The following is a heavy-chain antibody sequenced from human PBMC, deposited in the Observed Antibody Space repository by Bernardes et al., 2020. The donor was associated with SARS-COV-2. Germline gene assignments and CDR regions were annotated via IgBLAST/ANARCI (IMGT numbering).Heavy chain of an antibody. D-gene: IGHD3-16*02. V-gene: IGHV4-34*01. CDR3: ARASQYDYVWGSYRRNWYFDL. CDR1: GGSFSGYY. CDR2: INHSGST. J-gene: IGHJ2*01. Sequence: SETLSLTCAVYGGSFSGYYWSWIRQPPGKGLEWIGEINHSGSTNYNPSLKSRVTISVDTSKNQFSLKLSSVTAADTAVYYCARASQYDYVWGSYRRNWYFDLWGRGTLVTVSS.